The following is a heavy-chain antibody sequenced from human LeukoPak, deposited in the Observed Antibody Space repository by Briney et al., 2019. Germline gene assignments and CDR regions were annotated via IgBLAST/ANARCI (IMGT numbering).Heavy chain of an antibody. V-gene: IGHV3-7*01. CDR1: GFTFSNYW. CDR3: TRTARSYSYDFWSGYSAD. D-gene: IGHD3-3*01. CDR2: IEQDGGEK. J-gene: IGHJ4*02. Sequence: GGSLRLSCAASGFTFSNYWMRWVRQAPGKGLEWVADIEQDGGEKYYVDSVKGRFTISRDNAKNSLYLQMSSLRAEDTAVYYCTRTARSYSYDFWSGYSADWDQGTLVTVSS.